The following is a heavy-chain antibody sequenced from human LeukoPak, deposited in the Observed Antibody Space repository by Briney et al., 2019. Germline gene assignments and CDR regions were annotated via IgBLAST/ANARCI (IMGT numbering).Heavy chain of an antibody. J-gene: IGHJ4*02. V-gene: IGHV1-69*04. D-gene: IGHD3-10*01. CDR1: GGTFSSYA. CDR2: IIPIFGIA. Sequence: ASVKVSCKASGGTFSSYAISWVRQAPGQGLEWMGRIIPIFGIANYAQKFQGRVTITADKSTSTAYMELSSLRSEDTAVYYCARGLSSGSYYSEYWGQGTLVTVSS. CDR3: ARGLSSGSYYSEY.